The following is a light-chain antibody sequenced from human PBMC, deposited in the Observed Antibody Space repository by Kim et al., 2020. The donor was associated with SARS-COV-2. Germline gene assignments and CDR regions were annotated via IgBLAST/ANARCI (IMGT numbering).Light chain of an antibody. V-gene: IGKV3-11*01. J-gene: IGKJ4*01. CDR2: ETS. CDR3: QQRYNWPLT. CDR1: QSVGNS. Sequence: SLSQGERATLSCRASQSVGNSLAWFQQKPGQAPRLLIFETSNRATGIPARFSGSGSGTAFTLTISSLEPEDFAVYYCQQRYNWPLTFGGGTKLEI.